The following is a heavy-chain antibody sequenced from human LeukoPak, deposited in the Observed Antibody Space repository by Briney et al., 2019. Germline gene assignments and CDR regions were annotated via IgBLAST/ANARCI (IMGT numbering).Heavy chain of an antibody. Sequence: GGSLRLSCAASGLTFSRYSMNWVRQAPGKGLEWVSSITTSSSYIYYADSVKGRFTISRDNAKNSLFLQMNSLRAEDTAVYFCARGWYTDAFDIWGQGTMVTVSS. CDR3: ARGWYTDAFDI. D-gene: IGHD1-1*01. V-gene: IGHV3-21*01. CDR2: ITTSSSYI. CDR1: GLTFSRYS. J-gene: IGHJ3*02.